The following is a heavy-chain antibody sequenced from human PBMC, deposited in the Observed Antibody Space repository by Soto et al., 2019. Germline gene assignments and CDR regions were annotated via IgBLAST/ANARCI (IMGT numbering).Heavy chain of an antibody. CDR2: IYYSGNT. CDR1: SGSISSYY. CDR3: ARGYCSSTSCYVFDY. J-gene: IGHJ4*02. Sequence: SETLSLTCTVSSGSISSYYWNWIRQPPGKGLEWIGSIYYSGNTNYSPSLKSRVTISVDTSKKQFSLKLTSVTAADTALYYCARGYCSSTSCYVFDYWGQGTLVTVSS. D-gene: IGHD2-2*01. V-gene: IGHV4-59*01.